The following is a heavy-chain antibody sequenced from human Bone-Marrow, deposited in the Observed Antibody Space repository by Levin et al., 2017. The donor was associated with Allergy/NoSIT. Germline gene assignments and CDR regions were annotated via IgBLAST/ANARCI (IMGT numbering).Heavy chain of an antibody. D-gene: IGHD6-19*01. CDR2: IYYSGST. CDR3: AREGLGSGWYELDY. J-gene: IGHJ4*02. V-gene: IGHV4-59*01. CDR1: GGSISSYY. Sequence: SQTLSLTCTVSGGSISSYYWSWIRQPPGKGLEWIGYIYYSGSTNYNPSLKSRVTISVDTSKNQFSLKLSSVTAADTAVYYCAREGLGSGWYELDYWGQGTLVTVSS.